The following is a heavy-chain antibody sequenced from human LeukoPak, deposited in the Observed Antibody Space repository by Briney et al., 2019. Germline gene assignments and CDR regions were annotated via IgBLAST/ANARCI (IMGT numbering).Heavy chain of an antibody. CDR2: IYYTGVT. V-gene: IGHV4-59*01. J-gene: IGHJ4*02. CDR1: GTSITSSY. CDR3: ARTARLPNS. D-gene: IGHD6-25*01. Sequence: SETLSLTCTVSGTSITSSYWSWIRQPPGKGLEHIGYIYYTGVTNYSPSLKSRVTMSLDTSKNQFSLRLTSVTAADTAIYYCARTARLPNSWGQGTLVTVSS.